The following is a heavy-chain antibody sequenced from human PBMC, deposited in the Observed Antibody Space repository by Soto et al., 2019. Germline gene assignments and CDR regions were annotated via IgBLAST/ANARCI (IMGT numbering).Heavy chain of an antibody. CDR2: IHYSGST. D-gene: IGHD2-15*01. J-gene: IGHJ4*02. CDR3: ASTKDETLYFDY. V-gene: IGHV4-39*01. Sequence: QLKLQESGPGLVKPSETLSLTCTVSGDSISITSYYWGWVRQPPGKGLEWIGSIHYSGSTHYNPSLQSRVTISGDASKKQFSLKLRSVTAADTAVYYCASTKDETLYFDYWGQGTLVTVSS. CDR1: GDSISITSYY.